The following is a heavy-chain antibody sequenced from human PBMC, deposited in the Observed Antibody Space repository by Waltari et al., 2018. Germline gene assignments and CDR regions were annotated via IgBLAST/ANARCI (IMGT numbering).Heavy chain of an antibody. Sequence: QVQLQESGPGLVKPSETLSLTCTVSGGSISSHYWSWIRQPPGKGLEWIGYIYYSGSTNYNPSLKSRVTISVDTSKNQFSLKLSSVTAADTAVYYCAREGGSPTDYYYYGMDVWGQGTTVTVSS. D-gene: IGHD1-26*01. J-gene: IGHJ6*02. V-gene: IGHV4-59*11. CDR1: GGSISSHY. CDR2: IYYSGST. CDR3: AREGGSPTDYYYYGMDV.